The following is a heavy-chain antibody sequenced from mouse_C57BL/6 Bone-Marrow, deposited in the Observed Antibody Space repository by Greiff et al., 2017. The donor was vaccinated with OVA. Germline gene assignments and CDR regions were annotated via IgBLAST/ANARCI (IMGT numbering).Heavy chain of an antibody. J-gene: IGHJ3*01. CDR3: TSLFYFPFAY. D-gene: IGHD2-1*01. CDR2: IDPENGDT. Sequence: EVQLVESGAELVRPGASVKLSCTASGFNIKDDYMHWVKQRPEQGLEWIGWIDPENGDTEYASKFQGKATITADTSSNTAYLQLSSLTSEDTAVYYCTSLFYFPFAYWGQGTLVTVSA. V-gene: IGHV14-4*01. CDR1: GFNIKDDY.